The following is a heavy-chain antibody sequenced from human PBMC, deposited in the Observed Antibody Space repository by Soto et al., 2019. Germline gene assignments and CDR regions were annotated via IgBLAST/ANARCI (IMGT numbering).Heavy chain of an antibody. CDR3: ARDGATMIVTRTGGYYYGMDV. CDR2: IYYSGST. D-gene: IGHD3-22*01. V-gene: IGHV4-31*03. J-gene: IGHJ6*02. CDR1: GGSISSGGYY. Sequence: QVQLQESGPGLVKPSQTLSLTCTVSGGSISSGGYYWSWIRQHPGKGLEWIGYIYYSGSTYYNPSLKSRVTISVDTSKHQFSLKLRSVTAADTAVYYCARDGATMIVTRTGGYYYGMDVWGQGNTVTVSS.